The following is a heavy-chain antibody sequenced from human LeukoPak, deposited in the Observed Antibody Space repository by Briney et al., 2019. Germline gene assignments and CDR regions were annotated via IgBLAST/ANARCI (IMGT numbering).Heavy chain of an antibody. CDR2: ISAYSGKT. D-gene: IGHD2-2*01. CDR3: ARAPAPHYYYYYMDV. CDR1: GYTFTSFG. Sequence: ASVKVSCKASGYTFTSFGVTWVRQAPGQGLEWVGWISAYSGKTDYAQTLQDRVTMTTDTSTSTAYMELRSLRSDDTAMYFCARAPAPHYYYYYMDVWGKGTTITVSS. V-gene: IGHV1-18*01. J-gene: IGHJ6*03.